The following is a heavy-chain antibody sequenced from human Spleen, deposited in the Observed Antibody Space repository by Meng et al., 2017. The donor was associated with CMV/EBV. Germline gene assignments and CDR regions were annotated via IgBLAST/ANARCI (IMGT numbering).Heavy chain of an antibody. CDR1: GFTFDDYA. V-gene: IGHV3-9*01. J-gene: IGHJ6*02. CDR3: AKDIISGYNRYYYGMDV. CDR2: ISWNGAYV. Sequence: SLKISCAASGFTFDDYAMHWVRQAPGKGLEWVSGISWNGAYVGYADSVKGRFTISRDSAKNSLYLQMNSLRPEDTALYYCAKDIISGYNRYYYGMDVWGQGTTVTVSS. D-gene: IGHD5-12*01.